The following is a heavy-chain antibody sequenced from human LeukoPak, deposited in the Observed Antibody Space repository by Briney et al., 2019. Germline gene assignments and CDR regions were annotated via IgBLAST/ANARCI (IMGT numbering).Heavy chain of an antibody. D-gene: IGHD6-6*01. CDR1: SGSINTSNYY. Sequence: SETLSLTCTVSSGSINTSNYYWGWIRQPPGKGLEWIGEINHSGSTNYNPSLKSRVTISVDTSKNQFSLKLSSVTAADTAVYYCARGRPGSSSYFDYWGQGTLVTVSS. CDR3: ARGRPGSSSYFDY. V-gene: IGHV4-39*07. J-gene: IGHJ4*02. CDR2: INHSGST.